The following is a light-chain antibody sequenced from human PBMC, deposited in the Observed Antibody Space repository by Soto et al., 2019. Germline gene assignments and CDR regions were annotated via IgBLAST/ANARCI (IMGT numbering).Light chain of an antibody. CDR2: DAS. V-gene: IGKV1-5*01. J-gene: IGKJ3*01. CDR3: QHYHSSPFT. CDR1: QSISVW. Sequence: DIQMTQSPSTLSASVGDRITITCRASQSISVWLAWYQQRPGKAPKLLIHDASTLESGVPSRFSGSGSGTEFTLTISSLQPDVFATYYCQHYHSSPFTFGPGTKVHIK.